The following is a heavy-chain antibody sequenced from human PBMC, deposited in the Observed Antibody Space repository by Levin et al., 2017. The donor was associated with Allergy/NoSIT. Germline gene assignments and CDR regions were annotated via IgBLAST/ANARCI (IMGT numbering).Heavy chain of an antibody. J-gene: IGHJ4*02. D-gene: IGHD6-13*01. CDR2: ISFDGNNK. CDR1: GFTFSSYV. CDR3: ARAKRRAAAGPFDS. V-gene: IGHV3-33*01. Sequence: GESLKISCAASGFTFSSYVMHWVRQAPGKGLEWVATISFDGNNKYYGDSVKGRFTITRDNSRDTLDLQLNSLRADDTAVYYCARAKRRAAAGPFDSWGQGTLVTVSS.